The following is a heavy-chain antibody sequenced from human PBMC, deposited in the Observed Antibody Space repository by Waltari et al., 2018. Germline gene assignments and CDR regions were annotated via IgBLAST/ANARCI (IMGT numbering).Heavy chain of an antibody. CDR3: ATVRQGSTSDWFDP. D-gene: IGHD2-2*01. V-gene: IGHV4-59*01. CDR2: IYYSGST. Sequence: QVQLQESGPGLVKPSETLSLTCTVSGGSISSYYWSWIRQPPGKGLEWIGEIYYSGSTHYTPSLRSRVTISVDTSKTQFSLKLSSVTAADTAVYYCATVRQGSTSDWFDPWGQGTLVTVSS. J-gene: IGHJ5*02. CDR1: GGSISSYY.